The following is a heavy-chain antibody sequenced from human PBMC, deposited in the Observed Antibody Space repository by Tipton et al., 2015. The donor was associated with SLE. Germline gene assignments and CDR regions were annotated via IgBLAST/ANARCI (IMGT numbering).Heavy chain of an antibody. CDR2: ISYSETT. CDR3: ARDKYCTGGSCFDWYFDV. J-gene: IGHJ2*01. CDR1: GGSISSHY. Sequence: TLSLTCTVSGGSISSHYWSWIRQPPGKGLEWIGYISYSETTNYNPSLKSRVTISVDTSKNQFSLKLSSVSAADTAVYYCARDKYCTGGSCFDWYFDVWGRGTLVTVSS. D-gene: IGHD2-15*01. V-gene: IGHV4-59*11.